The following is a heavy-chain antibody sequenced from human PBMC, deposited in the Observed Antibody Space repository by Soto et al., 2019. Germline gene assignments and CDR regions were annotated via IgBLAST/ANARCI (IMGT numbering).Heavy chain of an antibody. Sequence: GASVKVSCKASGGTFSSYAISWVRQAPGQGLEWMGGIDPIVGKTNYAQKFQGRVTITEDTSTDTAYMELSSLRSEDTAVYYCGTCSQWELLRGPPNFDYWGQGTLVTVSS. CDR1: GGTFSSYA. CDR2: IDPIVGKT. D-gene: IGHD1-26*01. V-gene: IGHV1-69*10. J-gene: IGHJ4*02. CDR3: GTCSQWELLRGPPNFDY.